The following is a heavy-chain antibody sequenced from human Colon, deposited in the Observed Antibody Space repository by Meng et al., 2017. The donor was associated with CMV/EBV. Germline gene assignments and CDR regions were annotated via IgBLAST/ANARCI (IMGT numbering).Heavy chain of an antibody. D-gene: IGHD3-22*01. CDR2: IYYTGND. CDR1: CDSISGRSYY. CDR3: ARTVQWLAPFYYYIDV. J-gene: IGHJ6*03. Sequence: QVQLQKPSPGLVKPPETLSHTCTVSCDSISGRSYYWGWIRQPPGKGLEWIASIYYTGNDYHTPSLKSRVTISIDTSNNQFSLRLTSVTAADTAVYYCARTVQWLAPFYYYIDVWGKGTLVTVSS. V-gene: IGHV4-39*07.